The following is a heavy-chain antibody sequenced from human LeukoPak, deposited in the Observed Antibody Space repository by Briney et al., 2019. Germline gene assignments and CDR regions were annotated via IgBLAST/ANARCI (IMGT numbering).Heavy chain of an antibody. D-gene: IGHD3-10*01. Sequence: PGGALRLSCAASGFTFDDYAMHWVRQAPGKGLEGVSGISWNSGSIGYADSVKGRFTISRDNAKNSLYLQMNSLRAEDTALYYCAKGLTSDYGSGSYSNNGMDVWGQGTTVTVSS. CDR2: ISWNSGSI. CDR1: GFTFDDYA. CDR3: AKGLTSDYGSGSYSNNGMDV. J-gene: IGHJ6*02. V-gene: IGHV3-9*01.